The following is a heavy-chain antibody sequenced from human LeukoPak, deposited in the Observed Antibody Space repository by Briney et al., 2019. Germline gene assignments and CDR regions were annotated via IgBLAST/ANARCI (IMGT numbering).Heavy chain of an antibody. CDR2: ISAYNGNT. V-gene: IGHV1-18*01. CDR1: GYTFTSYG. CDR3: ARGIRYDSSGYYSN. D-gene: IGHD3-22*01. J-gene: IGHJ4*02. Sequence: ASVKVSCKASGYTFTSYGISWVRQAPGQGLEWMGWISAYNGNTNYALKLQGRVTMTTDTSTSTAYMELRSLRSDDTAVYYRARGIRYDSSGYYSNWGQGTLVTVSS.